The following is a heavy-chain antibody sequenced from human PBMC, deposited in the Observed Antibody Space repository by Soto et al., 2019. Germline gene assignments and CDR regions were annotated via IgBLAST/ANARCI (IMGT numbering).Heavy chain of an antibody. Sequence: QVQLVQSGAEVKKPGSSVKVSCKASGGTFSSYTISWVRQAPGQGLEWMGRIIPILGIANYAQKFQGRVTITADKSTSTAYMELSSLRSEDTAVYYCAEMWYSSSWYNPDWFDPWGQGTLVTVSS. D-gene: IGHD6-13*01. J-gene: IGHJ5*02. CDR1: GGTFSSYT. CDR3: AEMWYSSSWYNPDWFDP. V-gene: IGHV1-69*02. CDR2: IIPILGIA.